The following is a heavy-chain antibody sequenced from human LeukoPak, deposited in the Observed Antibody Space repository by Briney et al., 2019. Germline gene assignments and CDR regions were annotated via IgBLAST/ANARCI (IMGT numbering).Heavy chain of an antibody. CDR2: INHSGST. D-gene: IGHD5-18*01. Sequence: PSETLSLTCAVYGGSFSGYYWSWIRQPPGKGLEWIGEINHSGSTNYNPSLKSRVTISVDTSKNHFSLSLTSVTAPDTAVYYCARVSFGGYSYGYVDCWGQGTLVTVSS. V-gene: IGHV4-34*01. J-gene: IGHJ4*02. CDR1: GGSFSGYY. CDR3: ARVSFGGYSYGYVDC.